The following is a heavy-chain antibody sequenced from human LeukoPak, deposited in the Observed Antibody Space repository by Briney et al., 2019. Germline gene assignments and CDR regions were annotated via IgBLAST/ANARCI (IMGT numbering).Heavy chain of an antibody. J-gene: IGHJ4*02. CDR1: GFTFGDYA. CDR2: IYYSGST. D-gene: IGHD3-16*02. Sequence: GSLRLSCSTSGFTFGDYAINWIRQPPGKGLEWIGYIYYSGSTNYNPSLKSRVTISVDTSKNQFSLKVRSVTAADTAVYYCARLAHGAYVWGTNRLYFFDHWGQGTLVTVSS. CDR3: ARLAHGAYVWGTNRLYFFDH. V-gene: IGHV4-59*01.